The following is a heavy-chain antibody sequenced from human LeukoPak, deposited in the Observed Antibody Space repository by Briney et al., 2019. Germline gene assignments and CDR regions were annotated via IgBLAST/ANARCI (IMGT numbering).Heavy chain of an antibody. V-gene: IGHV3-23*01. J-gene: IGHJ3*02. Sequence: PGGSLRLSCAASGFTFSSYAMTWVRQAPGKGLEWVSTITGTTALTYYADSVKGRFTISVDNSKNTLYLQMNSLRAEDTAMYYCAKDKHLRFVVTMGASDSWGQGTMVSVSS. CDR2: ITGTTALT. CDR1: GFTFSSYA. D-gene: IGHD3-16*02. CDR3: AKDKHLRFVVTMGASDS.